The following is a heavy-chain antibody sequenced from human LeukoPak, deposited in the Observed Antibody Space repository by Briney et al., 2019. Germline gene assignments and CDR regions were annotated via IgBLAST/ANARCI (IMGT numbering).Heavy chain of an antibody. CDR2: ISWNSGST. J-gene: IGHJ6*02. CDR1: GFTFDDYA. Sequence: GGSLRLSCAASGFTFDDYAMYWVRQSPGKGLEWVSGISWNSGSTGYADSVRGRFTISRDNAKKSLYLQMNSLRDEDTALYYCAKDQATFGIYDYGMDVWGQGTKVTVSS. CDR3: AKDQATFGIYDYGMDV. V-gene: IGHV3-9*01. D-gene: IGHD3-3*01.